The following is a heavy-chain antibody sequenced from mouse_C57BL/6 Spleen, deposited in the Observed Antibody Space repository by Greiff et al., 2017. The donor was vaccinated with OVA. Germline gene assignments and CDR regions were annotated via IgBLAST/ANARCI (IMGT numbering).Heavy chain of an antibody. D-gene: IGHD2-4*01. J-gene: IGHJ4*01. Sequence: EVQRVESGGGLVQPKGSLKLSCAASGFTFNTYAMHWVRQAPGQGLEWVARISSKSSNYATYYADSVKDRFTISRDDSQNMLYLQMNNLKTEDTSVYYCVRDPHDYPYAMDYWGQGTSVTVSS. V-gene: IGHV10-3*01. CDR1: GFTFNTYA. CDR3: VRDPHDYPYAMDY. CDR2: ISSKSSNYAT.